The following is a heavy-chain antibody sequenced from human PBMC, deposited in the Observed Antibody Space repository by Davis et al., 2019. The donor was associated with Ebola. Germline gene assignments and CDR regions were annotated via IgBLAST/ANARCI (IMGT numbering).Heavy chain of an antibody. Sequence: ASSVTVSRQASRYTFTNYYMHWLRQAPGQGLEWMGMINPNYGRPIYAHKFQGRVTVTRDTSTTPVYMDLSSLRSEDTALYYCTTPGGQDSGYEVFEIWGQGTMVTVSS. D-gene: IGHD5-12*01. CDR2: INPNYGRP. CDR3: TTPGGQDSGYEVFEI. J-gene: IGHJ3*02. CDR1: RYTFTNYY. V-gene: IGHV1-46*03.